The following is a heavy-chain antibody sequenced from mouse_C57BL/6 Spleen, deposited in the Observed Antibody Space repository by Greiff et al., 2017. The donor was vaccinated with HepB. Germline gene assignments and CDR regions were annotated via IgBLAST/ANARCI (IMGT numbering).Heavy chain of an antibody. J-gene: IGHJ2*01. V-gene: IGHV5-17*01. CDR3: TRDYGSSYEGYYFDY. CDR1: GFTFSDYG. D-gene: IGHD1-1*01. Sequence: EVMLVESGGGLVKPGGSLKLSCAASGFTFSDYGMHWVRQAPEKGLEWVAYISSGSSTIYYADTVKGRFTISRDNAKNTLFLQMTSLRSEDTAMYYCTRDYGSSYEGYYFDYWGQGTTLTVSS. CDR2: ISSGSSTI.